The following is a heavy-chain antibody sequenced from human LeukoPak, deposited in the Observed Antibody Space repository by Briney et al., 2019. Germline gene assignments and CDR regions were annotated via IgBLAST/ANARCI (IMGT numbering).Heavy chain of an antibody. CDR1: GFTFSSYS. J-gene: IGHJ1*01. CDR2: ISSSSSYI. V-gene: IGHV3-21*01. Sequence: AGGSLRLSCAASGFTFSSYSMNWVRQAPGKGLEWVSSISSSSSYIYYADSVKGRFTISRDNAKNSLYLRMNSLRAEDTAVYYCARDRSGSVAGIRYGDFQHWGQGTLVTVSS. CDR3: ARDRSGSVAGIRYGDFQH. D-gene: IGHD6-19*01.